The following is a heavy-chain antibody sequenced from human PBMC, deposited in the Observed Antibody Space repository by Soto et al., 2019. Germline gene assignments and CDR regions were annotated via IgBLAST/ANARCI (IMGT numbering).Heavy chain of an antibody. V-gene: IGHV3-73*02. CDR1: GFTLSGSA. J-gene: IGHJ4*02. CDR3: TGSGGSYSFGY. CDR2: IRSNTHNYAT. Sequence: EVLLVESGGGLVQPGASLKLSCAASGFTLSGSAVHWVRQASGKGLAWVGRIRSNTHNYATAYIASVKGRFTMSRDDSNNTAYLQMNGLKTDDTGVYYGTGSGGSYSFGYWGQGTLVTVSS. D-gene: IGHD1-26*01.